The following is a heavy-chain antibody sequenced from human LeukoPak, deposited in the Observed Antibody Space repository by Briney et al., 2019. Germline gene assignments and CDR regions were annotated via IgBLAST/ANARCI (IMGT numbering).Heavy chain of an antibody. CDR1: GFTFSSYA. Sequence: GGSLRLSCAASGFTFSSYAMSWVRQAPGKGLEWISSISSSSSYIYYADSVKGRFTISRDNAKNSLYLQMNSLRAEDTAVYYCAREGIGSSWYGAFDIWGQGTMVTVSS. J-gene: IGHJ3*02. CDR3: AREGIGSSWYGAFDI. D-gene: IGHD6-13*01. CDR2: ISSSSSYI. V-gene: IGHV3-21*01.